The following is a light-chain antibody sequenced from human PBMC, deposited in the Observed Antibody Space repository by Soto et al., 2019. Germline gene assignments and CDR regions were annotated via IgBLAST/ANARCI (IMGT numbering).Light chain of an antibody. J-gene: IGKJ1*01. CDR3: QQYNNWPWT. Sequence: EIVLTQSPGTLSLSPGERATLSCRASQRLSASDIAWYQQKPGQAPKFLIYGVSTRATGIPARFSGSGSGTEFTLTISSLQSEDFAVYYCQQYNNWPWTFGQGTKVDNK. V-gene: IGKV3-15*01. CDR1: QRLSASD. CDR2: GVS.